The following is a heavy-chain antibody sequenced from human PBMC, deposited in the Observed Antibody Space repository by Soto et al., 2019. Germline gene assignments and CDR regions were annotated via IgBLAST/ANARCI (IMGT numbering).Heavy chain of an antibody. CDR1: GLSFGTSGVG. J-gene: IGHJ3*02. CDR2: IYWNDDQ. V-gene: IGHV2-5*01. CDR3: ASMTTVATAAIDI. D-gene: IGHD4-17*01. Sequence: QITLKESGPPLVNPTQTLTLTCTASGLSFGTSGVGVGWIRQPPGKALEWLALIYWNDDQRYSPSLKSSLTITKDTSKNQVVLTMTNVDPVDTATYYCASMTTVATAAIDIWGQGIMVTVPS.